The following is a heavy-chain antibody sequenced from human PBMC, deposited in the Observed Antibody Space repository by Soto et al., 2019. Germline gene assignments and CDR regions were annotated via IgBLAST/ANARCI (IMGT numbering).Heavy chain of an antibody. CDR2: ISATDGGT. V-gene: IGHV3-23*01. J-gene: IGHJ4*02. D-gene: IGHD6-19*01. Sequence: EVQLLESGGGLVQPGGSLRLSCAASGFIFNTNVMTWVRQAPGKGLEWVSTISATDGGTLYADSVRGRFTISRDDSKNTLYLQMTSLRAEDTAVYYCIKGGWVNVLDYWGQGTLVSVSS. CDR3: IKGGWVNVLDY. CDR1: GFIFNTNV.